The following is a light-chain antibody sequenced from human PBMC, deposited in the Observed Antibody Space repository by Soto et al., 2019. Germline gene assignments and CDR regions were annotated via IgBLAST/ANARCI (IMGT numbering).Light chain of an antibody. CDR2: AAS. V-gene: IGKV1-39*01. CDR3: QHSTTWT. Sequence: DIQMAQAPSTLSASVGDGVTITCRASQGISTYLNWYQQKPGKAPKLLIYAASSLQSGVPSRFSGSGSETDFTLTISSLQPEDFATYSCQHSTTWTFGQGTKVDIK. CDR1: QGISTY. J-gene: IGKJ1*01.